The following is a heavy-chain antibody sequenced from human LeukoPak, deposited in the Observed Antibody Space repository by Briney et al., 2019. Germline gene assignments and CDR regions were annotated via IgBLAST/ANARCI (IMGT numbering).Heavy chain of an antibody. J-gene: IGHJ5*02. D-gene: IGHD5-12*01. Sequence: ASVKVSCKASGYAFTSYGISWVRQAPGQGLEWMGWISAYNGNTNYAQKLQGRVTLTTDTSTSTAYMELRSLRSDDTAVYYCARDRPLYSGYEGGDPWGQGTLVTVSS. V-gene: IGHV1-18*01. CDR3: ARDRPLYSGYEGGDP. CDR1: GYAFTSYG. CDR2: ISAYNGNT.